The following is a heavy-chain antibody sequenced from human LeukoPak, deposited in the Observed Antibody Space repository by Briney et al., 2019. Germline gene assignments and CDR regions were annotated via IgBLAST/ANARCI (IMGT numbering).Heavy chain of an antibody. J-gene: IGHJ4*02. Sequence: PGGSLRLSCAASGYTFSSYGMHWVRQAPGKGLEWVAFIRYDGSNKYYADSVKGRFTISRDNSKNTLYLQMNSLRAEDTAVYYCAKRITMVRGVDYWGQGTLVTVSS. D-gene: IGHD3-10*01. V-gene: IGHV3-30*02. CDR1: GYTFSSYG. CDR2: IRYDGSNK. CDR3: AKRITMVRGVDY.